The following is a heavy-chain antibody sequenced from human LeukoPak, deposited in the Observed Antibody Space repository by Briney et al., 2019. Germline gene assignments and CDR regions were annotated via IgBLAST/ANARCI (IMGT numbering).Heavy chain of an antibody. CDR2: INHSGST. D-gene: IGHD3/OR15-3a*01. CDR1: GGSFSGYY. J-gene: IGHJ4*02. Sequence: PSETLSLTCAVYGGSFSGYYWSWVRQPPGKGLEWVGEINHSGSTNYNASLKSRVTISIDTSKTPFSLKLTSVTAADTAVYYCAKQTGSGLFILPGGQGTLVTVSS. V-gene: IGHV4-34*01. CDR3: AKQTGSGLFILP.